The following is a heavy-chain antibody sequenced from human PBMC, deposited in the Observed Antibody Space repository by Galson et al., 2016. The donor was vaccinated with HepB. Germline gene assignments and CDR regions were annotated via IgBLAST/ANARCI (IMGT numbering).Heavy chain of an antibody. J-gene: IGHJ4*02. CDR3: VKVGVAGYYFDS. CDR1: GVIFNNYA. Sequence: SLRLSCAASGVIFNNYAMSWVRQAPGMGLEWVSSISGSADNSYYAESVEGRFTSSRDNSKSTLYLEMNSLRAEDTAVYYCVKVGVAGYYFDSWGQGTPVTVSS. V-gene: IGHV3-23*01. CDR2: ISGSADNS. D-gene: IGHD6-19*01.